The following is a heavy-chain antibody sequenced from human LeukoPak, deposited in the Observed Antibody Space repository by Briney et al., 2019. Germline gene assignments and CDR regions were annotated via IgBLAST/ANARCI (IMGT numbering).Heavy chain of an antibody. Sequence: GGSLRLSRAASGFTVSSNYMSWVRQAPGKGLEWVSVIYNGGSTYYADSVKGRFTISRDNSKNTLYLQMNSLRAEDTAVYYCASTYSSSWYYFDYWGQGTLVTVSS. D-gene: IGHD6-13*01. V-gene: IGHV3-66*01. CDR2: IYNGGST. CDR1: GFTVSSNY. J-gene: IGHJ4*02. CDR3: ASTYSSSWYYFDY.